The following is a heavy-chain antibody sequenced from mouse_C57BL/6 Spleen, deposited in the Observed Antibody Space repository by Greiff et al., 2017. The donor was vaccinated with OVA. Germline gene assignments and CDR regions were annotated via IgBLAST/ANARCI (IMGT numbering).Heavy chain of an antibody. V-gene: IGHV5-17*01. Sequence: EVKVVESGGGLVKPGGSLKLSCAASGFTFSDYGMHWVRQAPEKGLEWVAYISSGSSTIYYADTVKGRFTISRDNAKNTLFLQMTSLRSEDTAMYYCARRHYGSSYGYFDYWGQGTTLTVSS. CDR2: ISSGSSTI. D-gene: IGHD1-1*01. CDR1: GFTFSDYG. J-gene: IGHJ2*01. CDR3: ARRHYGSSYGYFDY.